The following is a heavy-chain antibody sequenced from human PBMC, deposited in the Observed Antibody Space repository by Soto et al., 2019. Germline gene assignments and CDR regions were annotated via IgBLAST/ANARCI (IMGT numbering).Heavy chain of an antibody. CDR1: GFTFSSYG. V-gene: IGHV3-30*18. CDR2: ISYDGSNK. J-gene: IGHJ6*02. Sequence: PGGSLRLSCAASGFTFSSYGMHWVRQAPGKGLEWVAVISYDGSNKYYADSVKGRFTISRDNSKNTLYLQMNSLRAEDTAVYYCAKLQFEVSAVPLLRPYYYYYGMDVWGQGTTVTVS. D-gene: IGHD3-3*01. CDR3: AKLQFEVSAVPLLRPYYYYYGMDV.